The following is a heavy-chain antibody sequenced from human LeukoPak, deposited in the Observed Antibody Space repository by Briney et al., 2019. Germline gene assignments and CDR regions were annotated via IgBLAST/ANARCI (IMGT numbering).Heavy chain of an antibody. D-gene: IGHD1-26*01. CDR1: GGSFSGYY. J-gene: IGHJ4*02. Sequence: SETLSLTCAVYGGSFSGYYRSWIRQPPGKGLEWIGEINHSGSTNYNPSLKSRVTISVDTSKNQFSLKLSSVTAADTAVYYCARGPMSGGRGYYFDYWGQGTLVTVSS. CDR3: ARGPMSGGRGYYFDY. CDR2: INHSGST. V-gene: IGHV4-34*01.